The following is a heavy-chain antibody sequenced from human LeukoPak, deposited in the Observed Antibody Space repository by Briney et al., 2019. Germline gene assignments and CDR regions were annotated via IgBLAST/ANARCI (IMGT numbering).Heavy chain of an antibody. V-gene: IGHV4-34*01. Sequence: PSETLSLTCAVYGGSFSGYYWSWIRQPPGKGLEWIGEINHSGSTNYNPSLKSRVTISVDTSKNQFSLKLSSVTAADTAVYYCARVEVVATIGRRAFDIWGQGTMVTVSS. CDR1: GGSFSGYY. CDR3: ARVEVVATIGRRAFDI. D-gene: IGHD5-12*01. J-gene: IGHJ3*02. CDR2: INHSGST.